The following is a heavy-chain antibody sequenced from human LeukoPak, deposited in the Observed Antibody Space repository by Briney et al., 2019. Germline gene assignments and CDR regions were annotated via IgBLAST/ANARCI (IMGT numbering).Heavy chain of an antibody. V-gene: IGHV4-39*07. CDR1: GGSISSSSYY. Sequence: SGTLSLTCTVSGGSISSSSYYWGWIRQPPGKGLEWIGYIYYSGSTYYNPSLKSRVTISVDTSKNQFSLKLSSVTAADTAVYYCARGIIVGATWGENYNCFDPWGQGTLVTVSS. J-gene: IGHJ5*02. CDR3: ARGIIVGATWGENYNCFDP. D-gene: IGHD1-26*01. CDR2: IYYSGST.